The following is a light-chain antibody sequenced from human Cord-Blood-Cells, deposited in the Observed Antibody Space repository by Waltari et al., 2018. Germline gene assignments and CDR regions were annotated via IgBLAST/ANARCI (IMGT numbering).Light chain of an antibody. J-gene: IGKJ1*01. Sequence: EIVLTQSPGTLSLSPGDRATLSCRPSQSVSSSYLAWYQQKPGQAPRLLIYGASSRATGIPDRFSGSGSGTDFTLTISRLEPEDFAVYYCQQYGSSPRTFGQGTQVEIK. V-gene: IGKV3-20*01. CDR2: GAS. CDR1: QSVSSSY. CDR3: QQYGSSPRT.